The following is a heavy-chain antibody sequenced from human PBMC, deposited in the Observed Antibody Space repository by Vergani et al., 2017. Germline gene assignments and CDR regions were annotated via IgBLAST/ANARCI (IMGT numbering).Heavy chain of an antibody. Sequence: QVQLVQSGAEVKKPGASVKVSCKASGYTFTSYDINWVRQATGQGLEWMGWMNPNSGNTGYAQKFQGRVTITADKSTSTAYMELSSLRSEDTAVYYCAKDGPYYDFWSGSNWFDPWGQGTLVTVSS. J-gene: IGHJ5*02. V-gene: IGHV1-8*01. CDR1: GYTFTSYD. CDR2: MNPNSGNT. CDR3: AKDGPYYDFWSGSNWFDP. D-gene: IGHD3-3*01.